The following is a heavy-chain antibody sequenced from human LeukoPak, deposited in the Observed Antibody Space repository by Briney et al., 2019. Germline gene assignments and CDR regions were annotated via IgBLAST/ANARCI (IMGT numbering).Heavy chain of an antibody. D-gene: IGHD3-10*01. Sequence: PWGSLRLSCAASGFTFSSYSMNWVRQAPGKGLEWVSYISSSSSTIYYADSVKARFTISRDNSKNTLYLQMNSLRAEDTAVYYCARDYYGSGSYFVIGYWGQGTLVTVSS. CDR2: ISSSSSTI. V-gene: IGHV3-48*01. J-gene: IGHJ4*02. CDR1: GFTFSSYS. CDR3: ARDYYGSGSYFVIGY.